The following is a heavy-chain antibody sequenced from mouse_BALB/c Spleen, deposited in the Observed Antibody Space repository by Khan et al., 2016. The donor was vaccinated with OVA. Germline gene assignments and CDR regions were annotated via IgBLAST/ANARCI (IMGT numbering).Heavy chain of an antibody. V-gene: IGHV1-52*01. Sequence: QVQLQQPGAELVRSGASVKLSCKASGYTFTSYWMNWVRQRPRQGLEWIGKINPSDSESHYNQMFKDKATLTVDKSSGTAYMQLRSLTSEDSAVYYCARREKYGYDPSWFAYWGQGTLVTVSA. CDR3: ARREKYGYDPSWFAY. CDR2: INPSDSES. J-gene: IGHJ3*01. D-gene: IGHD2-2*01. CDR1: GYTFTSYW.